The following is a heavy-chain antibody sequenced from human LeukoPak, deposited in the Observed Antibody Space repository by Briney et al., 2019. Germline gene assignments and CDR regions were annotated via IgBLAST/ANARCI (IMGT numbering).Heavy chain of an antibody. D-gene: IGHD3-22*01. CDR3: ARYYYDSSGYFYYFDY. J-gene: IGHJ4*02. CDR1: GGSFSGYY. V-gene: IGHV4-34*01. Sequence: SETLSPTCAVYGGSFSGYYWSWIRQPPGKGLEWIGEINHSGSTNYNPSLTSRVTISVDRCKKQCSLRLSSVPAADTAVYYCARYYYDSSGYFYYFDYWGQGTLVTVSS. CDR2: INHSGST.